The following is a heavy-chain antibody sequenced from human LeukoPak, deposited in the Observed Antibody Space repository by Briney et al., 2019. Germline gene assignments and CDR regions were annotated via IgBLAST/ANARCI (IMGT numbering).Heavy chain of an antibody. CDR3: ARGHGSSYPFDY. D-gene: IGHD6-6*01. V-gene: IGHV4-31*03. CDR2: VYYSGST. CDR1: GGSISSGGYY. J-gene: IGHJ4*02. Sequence: PSETLSLTCTVSGGSISSGGYYWSWIRQHPGKGLEWIGYVYYSGSTYYNPSLKSRVTISVDTSKNQFSLKLSSVTAADTAVYYCARGHGSSYPFDYWGQGTLVTVSS.